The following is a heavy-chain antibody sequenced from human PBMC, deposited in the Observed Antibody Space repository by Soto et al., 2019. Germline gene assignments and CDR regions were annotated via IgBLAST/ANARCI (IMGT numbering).Heavy chain of an antibody. J-gene: IGHJ6*02. CDR1: GYSSTSYW. CDR3: ARVDTAMVPGYYYGMDV. Sequence: GESLKISCKGSGYSSTSYWISWVRQMPGKGLEWMGRIDPSDSYTNYSPSFQGHVTISADKSISTAYLQWSSLKASDTAMYYCARVDTAMVPGYYYGMDVWGQGTTVTVSS. D-gene: IGHD5-18*01. V-gene: IGHV5-10-1*01. CDR2: IDPSDSYT.